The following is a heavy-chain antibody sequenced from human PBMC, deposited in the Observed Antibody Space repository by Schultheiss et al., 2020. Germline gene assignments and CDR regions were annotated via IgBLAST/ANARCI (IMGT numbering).Heavy chain of an antibody. J-gene: IGHJ6*03. CDR2: IWYDGSNK. Sequence: GGSLRLSCAASGFTVNGNYMSWVRQAPGKGLEWVAVIWYDGSNKYYADSVKGRFTISRDNSKNTLYLQMISLRAEDTAVYYCARGDQLLSDYYYYYIDVWGKGTTVTVSS. CDR1: GFTVNGNY. D-gene: IGHD2-2*01. V-gene: IGHV3-33*08. CDR3: ARGDQLLSDYYYYYIDV.